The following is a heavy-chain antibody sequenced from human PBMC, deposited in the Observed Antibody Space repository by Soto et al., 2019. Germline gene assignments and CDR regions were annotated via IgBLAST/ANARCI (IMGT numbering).Heavy chain of an antibody. CDR1: GFTFGNYG. CDR2: ILYDGSDK. D-gene: IGHD3-16*01. J-gene: IGHJ6*02. Sequence: QVQLVESGGGVVQPGTSLRLSCAASGFTFGNYGMHWVRQPPGKGLEWISSILYDGSDKYYADSVKGRFTISRDGSKNTLYLQMDSLRPEATVVYYCAKWGEVSHNPGGNYYYGMDVWGQGTTVTVSS. V-gene: IGHV3-30*18. CDR3: AKWGEVSHNPGGNYYYGMDV.